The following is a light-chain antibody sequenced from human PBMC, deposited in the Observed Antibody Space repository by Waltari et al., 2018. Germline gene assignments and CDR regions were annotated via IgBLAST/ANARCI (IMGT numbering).Light chain of an antibody. Sequence: SYELTQPLSVSVALGQPARITCGGNDTESKNVYWYQQKSGQAPVLVIFRDSTRPSGISERFSGSNSGNTATLTISRAQAGDEADYYCQVWDSRTYVFGSGTKVTVL. V-gene: IGLV3-9*01. CDR2: RDS. CDR1: DTESKN. CDR3: QVWDSRTYV. J-gene: IGLJ1*01.